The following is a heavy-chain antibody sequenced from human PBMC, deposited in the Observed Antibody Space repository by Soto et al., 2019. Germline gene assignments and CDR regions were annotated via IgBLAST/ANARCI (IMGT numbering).Heavy chain of an antibody. CDR1: GGSISSYY. J-gene: IGHJ4*02. CDR2: IYYSGST. D-gene: IGHD4-17*01. CDR3: ARLNGDYNFDY. V-gene: IGHV4-59*08. Sequence: SETLSLTCTVSGGSISSYYWSWIRQPPGKGLEWIGYIYYSGSTNYNPSLKSRVTISVDTSKNQFSLKLSSVTAADTAVYYCARLNGDYNFDYWGPGTLVTVSS.